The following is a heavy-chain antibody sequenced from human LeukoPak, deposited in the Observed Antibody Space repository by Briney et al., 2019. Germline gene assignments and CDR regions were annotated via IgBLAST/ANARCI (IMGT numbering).Heavy chain of an antibody. CDR1: GGSISSGSYY. D-gene: IGHD2-2*01. V-gene: IGHV4-61*02. CDR3: ARTIVVVPAAMNWFDP. CDR2: IYTSGST. Sequence: SETLSLTCTVSGGSISSGSYYWSWIRQPAGKGLEWIGRIYTSGSTNYNPSLKSRVTISVDTSKNQCSLRLCSVTASDTAVYYCARTIVVVPAAMNWFDPWGQGTLVSVSS. J-gene: IGHJ5*02.